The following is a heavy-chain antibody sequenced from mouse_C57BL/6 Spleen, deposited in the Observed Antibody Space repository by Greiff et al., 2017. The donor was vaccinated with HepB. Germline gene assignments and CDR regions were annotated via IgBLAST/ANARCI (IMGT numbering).Heavy chain of an antibody. CDR2: ISDGGSYT. V-gene: IGHV5-4*01. D-gene: IGHD4-1*01. J-gene: IGHJ4*01. CDR1: GFTFSSYA. Sequence: EVKLVESGGGLVKPGGSLKLSCAASGFTFSSYAMSWVRQTPEKRLEWVATISDGGSYTYYPDNVKGRFTISRDNAKNNLYLQMSHLKSEDTAMYYCARDRGLGPDYWGQGTSVTVSS. CDR3: ARDRGLGPDY.